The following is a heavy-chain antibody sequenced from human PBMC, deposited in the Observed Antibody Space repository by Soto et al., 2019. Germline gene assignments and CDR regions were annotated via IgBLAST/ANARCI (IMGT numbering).Heavy chain of an antibody. D-gene: IGHD4-17*01. Sequence: EVQLVESGGGLVQPGGSLRLSCAASGFTVSSNYMSWVRQAPGKGLEWVSVIYSGGSTYYADSVKGRFTISRDNSKNTLYLQMNSLRAEYTAVYYCASYGDHYAVRFDYWGLGTLVTVSS. CDR3: ASYGDHYAVRFDY. CDR2: IYSGGST. J-gene: IGHJ4*02. V-gene: IGHV3-66*01. CDR1: GFTVSSNY.